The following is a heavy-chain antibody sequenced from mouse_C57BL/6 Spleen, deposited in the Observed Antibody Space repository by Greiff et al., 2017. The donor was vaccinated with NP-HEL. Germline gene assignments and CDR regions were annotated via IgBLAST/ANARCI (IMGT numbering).Heavy chain of an antibody. D-gene: IGHD1-1*01. J-gene: IGHJ1*03. CDR2: ISSGGSYT. V-gene: IGHV5-6*02. CDR1: GFTFSSYG. Sequence: ESGGDLVKPGGSLKLSCAASGFTFSSYGMSWVRQTPDKRLEWVATISSGGSYTYYPDSVKGRFTISRDNAKNTLYLQMSSLKSEDTAMYYCARRPHYYGSSSDWYFDVWGTGTTVTVSS. CDR3: ARRPHYYGSSSDWYFDV.